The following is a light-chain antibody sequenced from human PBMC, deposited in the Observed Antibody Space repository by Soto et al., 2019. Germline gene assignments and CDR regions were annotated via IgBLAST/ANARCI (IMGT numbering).Light chain of an antibody. CDR2: AAS. Sequence: IQMTQAPSSLSASVGDRLTITCRASQSISSYLNWYQQKPGKAPKLLIYAASSLQSGVPSRFSGSGSGTEFTLTISSLQPDDFATYYCQQYNTYSTVGQGTRLEI. CDR1: QSISSY. J-gene: IGKJ5*01. CDR3: QQYNTYST. V-gene: IGKV1-39*01.